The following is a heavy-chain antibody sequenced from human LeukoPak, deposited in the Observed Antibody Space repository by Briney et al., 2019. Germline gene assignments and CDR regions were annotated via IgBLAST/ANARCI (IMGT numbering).Heavy chain of an antibody. CDR3: ARDSSSMVLWWETRGPIDY. V-gene: IGHV3-66*01. Sequence: GGSLRLSCAASGFIISNNYMSWVRQAPGKGLEWVSVIYSDDRTFYADSVKGRFTISRDSSKNMLYVQMNSLRAEDTAVYYCARDSSSMVLWWETRGPIDYWGQGTLVTVSS. J-gene: IGHJ4*02. D-gene: IGHD2-21*01. CDR1: GFIISNNY. CDR2: IYSDDRT.